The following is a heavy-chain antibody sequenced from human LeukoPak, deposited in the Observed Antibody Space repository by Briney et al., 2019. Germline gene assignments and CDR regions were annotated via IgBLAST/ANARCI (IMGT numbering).Heavy chain of an antibody. CDR3: ARDLRAYCGGDCPFDY. D-gene: IGHD2-21*01. V-gene: IGHV3-21*01. CDR2: ISSSSSYI. CDR1: GFTFSSYS. Sequence: GGSLRLSCAASGFTFSSYSMNWVRQAPGKGPEWVSSISSSSSYIYYADSVKGRFTISRDNAKNSLYLQMNSLRAEDTAVYYCARDLRAYCGGDCPFDYWGQGTLVTVSS. J-gene: IGHJ4*02.